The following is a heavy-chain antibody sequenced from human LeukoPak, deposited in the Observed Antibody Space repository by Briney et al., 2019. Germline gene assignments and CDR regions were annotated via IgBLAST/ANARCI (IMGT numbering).Heavy chain of an antibody. CDR2: IHYSGST. Sequence: PSETLSLTCTVSGGSISSSSYYWGWIRQPPGKGLEWIGSIHYSGSTYYNPSLKSRVTISVDTSKNQFSLKLNSVTAADTAVYYCASPSYCTSTSCLLWYYWGQGTLVTVSS. D-gene: IGHD2-2*01. J-gene: IGHJ4*02. V-gene: IGHV4-39*01. CDR1: GGSISSSSYY. CDR3: ASPSYCTSTSCLLWYY.